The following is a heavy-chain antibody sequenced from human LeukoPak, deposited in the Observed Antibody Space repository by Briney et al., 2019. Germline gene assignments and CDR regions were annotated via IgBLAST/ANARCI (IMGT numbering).Heavy chain of an antibody. CDR1: GGSFSGYY. Sequence: SSETLSLTCAVYGGSFSGYYWSWIRQPPGKGLEWIGEINHSGSTNYNPSLKSRVTISVDTSKNQFSLKLSSVTAADTAVYYCARLYGGYYYYMDVWGKGTTVTVSS. CDR3: ARLYGGYYYYMDV. J-gene: IGHJ6*03. D-gene: IGHD4-23*01. CDR2: INHSGST. V-gene: IGHV4-34*01.